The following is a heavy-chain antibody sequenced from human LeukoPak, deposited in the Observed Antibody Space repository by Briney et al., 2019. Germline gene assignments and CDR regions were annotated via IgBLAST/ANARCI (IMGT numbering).Heavy chain of an antibody. CDR2: ISAYNGNT. CDR3: ARADMVRDPYYFDY. CDR1: GYTFTSFG. V-gene: IGHV1-18*01. J-gene: IGHJ4*02. D-gene: IGHD3-10*01. Sequence: ASVKVSCKASGYTFTSFGLSWVRQAPGQGLEWMGWISAYNGNTNYAQKLQGRVTMTTDTSTSTAYMELRSLGSDDTAVYYCARADMVRDPYYFDYWGQGTLVTASS.